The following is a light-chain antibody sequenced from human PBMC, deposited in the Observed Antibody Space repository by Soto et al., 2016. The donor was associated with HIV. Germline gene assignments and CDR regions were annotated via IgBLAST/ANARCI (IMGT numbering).Light chain of an antibody. CDR3: QXYDNLPQT. J-gene: IGKJ2*01. CDR2: DAS. Sequence: DIQMTQSPPSLSASVGDRVTITCQASQDISNYLNWYQQKPGKAPKLLIYDASNLETGVPSRFSGSGSGTDFTFTISSLQPEDIATYYCQXYDNLPQTFGQGTKLEIK. V-gene: IGKV1-33*01. CDR1: QDISNY.